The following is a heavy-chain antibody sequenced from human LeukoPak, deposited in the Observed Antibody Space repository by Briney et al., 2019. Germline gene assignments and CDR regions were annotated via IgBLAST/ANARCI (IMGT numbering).Heavy chain of an antibody. Sequence: EGSLRLSCAASGFTFSSYAMTWVRQAPGKGLEWVSGISGSGGNTYYADSVKGRFTISRDNSKNTLYLQLNSLRAEDTAVYYCAKDGYAMVSFFDYWGQGTLVSVSS. CDR2: ISGSGGNT. CDR1: GFTFSSYA. D-gene: IGHD4/OR15-4a*01. J-gene: IGHJ4*02. V-gene: IGHV3-23*01. CDR3: AKDGYAMVSFFDY.